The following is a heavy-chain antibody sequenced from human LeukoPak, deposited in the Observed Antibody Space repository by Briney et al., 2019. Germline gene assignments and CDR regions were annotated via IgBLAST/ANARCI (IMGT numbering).Heavy chain of an antibody. CDR2: IKQDGSEK. CDR3: VRDLGVSDYSNYVTYYMDV. J-gene: IGHJ6*03. V-gene: IGHV3-7*01. CDR1: GFTFSSYW. Sequence: GGSLRLSCAASGFTFSSYWMSWVRQAPGKGLEWVANIKQDGSEKYYVDSVRGRFTISRDNAKNSLYLQMNSLRAEDTAVYYCVRDLGVSDYSNYVTYYMDVWGKGTTVTVSS. D-gene: IGHD4-11*01.